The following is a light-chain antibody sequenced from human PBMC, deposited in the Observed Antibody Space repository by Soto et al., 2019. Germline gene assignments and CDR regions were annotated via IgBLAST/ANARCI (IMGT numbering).Light chain of an antibody. Sequence: IVLTHSPGTLSVSPWGRATLSCRASQSVGANLAWYRQIPGQAPRLLIYGATTRATGIPARFSGSRSGTGFTLTISSLQSEDFALYYCQQYDKWPPLFGQGTRLEIK. CDR1: QSVGAN. CDR3: QQYDKWPPL. CDR2: GAT. J-gene: IGKJ5*01. V-gene: IGKV3-15*01.